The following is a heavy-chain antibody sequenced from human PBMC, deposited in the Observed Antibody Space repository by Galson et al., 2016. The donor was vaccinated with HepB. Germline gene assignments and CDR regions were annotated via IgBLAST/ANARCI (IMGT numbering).Heavy chain of an antibody. CDR2: MYYSGST. V-gene: IGHV4-39*01. CDR3: GRAPDS. J-gene: IGHJ5*01. Sequence: LTCTVSGDSTSSGTYYWGWIRQPPGKGLEWIGSMYYSGSTFYNPSLKSRVTISADTSKNQFSLRLSSVTAADTAVYYCGRAPDSWGQGTLVTVSS. CDR1: GDSTSSGTYY.